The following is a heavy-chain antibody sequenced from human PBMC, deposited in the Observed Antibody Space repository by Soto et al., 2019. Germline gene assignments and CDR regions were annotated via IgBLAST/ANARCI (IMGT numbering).Heavy chain of an antibody. V-gene: IGHV3-21*01. CDR1: GVTFSSYS. CDR3: ARHRMGAVVSAEFYVDPPNYYYYYAMEV. D-gene: IGHD3-10*02. CDR2: ISSSSSYI. J-gene: IGHJ6*02. Sequence: GGSLRLSCAASGVTFSSYSMNWVRQAGGKGLEGVSSISSSSSYIYYADSVKGRFTISRDNAKNSLYLQMNSLRAEDTAVYYRARHRMGAVVSAEFYVDPPNYYYYYAMEVWGQGPPVTVSS.